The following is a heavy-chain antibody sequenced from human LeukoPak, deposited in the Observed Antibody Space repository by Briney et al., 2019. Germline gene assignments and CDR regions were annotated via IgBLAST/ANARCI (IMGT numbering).Heavy chain of an antibody. D-gene: IGHD3-10*01. CDR3: SYGSGSYYTPSFDY. CDR1: GFTFSSYA. J-gene: IGHJ4*02. Sequence: GGSLRLSCAASGFTFSSYAMSWVRQAPGKGLEWVSAISGSGGSTYYADSVKGRFTISRDNPKNTLYLQMNSLRAEDTAVYYCSYGSGSYYTPSFDYWGQGTLVTVSS. V-gene: IGHV3-23*01. CDR2: ISGSGGST.